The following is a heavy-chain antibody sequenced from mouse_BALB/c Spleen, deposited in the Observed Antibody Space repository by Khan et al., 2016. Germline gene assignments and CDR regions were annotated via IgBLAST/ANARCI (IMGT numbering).Heavy chain of an antibody. J-gene: IGHJ4*01. CDR3: ARDDYDEVYYAMDY. CDR2: IRYSAST. V-gene: IGHV3-1*02. Sequence: EVQLQESGPDLVKPSQSLSLTCTVTGYSISSGYSWHWIRQFPGNKLEWMGCIRYSASTNYNPSLKSRISITRDTSKNQFFLQLNSVTSEDTATFYCARDDYDEVYYAMDYWGQGTSVTVSS. D-gene: IGHD2-4*01. CDR1: GYSISSGYS.